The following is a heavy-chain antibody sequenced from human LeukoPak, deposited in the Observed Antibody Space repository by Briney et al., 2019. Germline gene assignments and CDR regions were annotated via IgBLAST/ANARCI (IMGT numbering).Heavy chain of an antibody. Sequence: PSETLALTCTVSIRSITASYWTWVRHPPGKGREDVGYISNSGRTNYNPSLKSRVTISVDTAKNPLSVNLTSVTDADTAVYYCARDKHLGFSSGTKYYPYSFDSWGQGIPVTVSS. CDR1: IRSITASY. V-gene: IGHV4-59*01. CDR2: ISNSGRT. CDR3: ARDKHLGFSSGTKYYPYSFDS. D-gene: IGHD2-2*03. J-gene: IGHJ4*02.